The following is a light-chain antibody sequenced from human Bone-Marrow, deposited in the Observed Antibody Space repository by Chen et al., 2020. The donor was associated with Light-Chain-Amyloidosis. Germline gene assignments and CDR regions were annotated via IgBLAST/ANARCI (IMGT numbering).Light chain of an antibody. J-gene: IGLJ3*02. CDR2: DDS. Sequence: SYVLTQPSSVSVAPGQTATIACGGNNIGSTSVHWYQQTPGQAPLLVVYDDSDRPSGIPERLSGSHSGNTAPLTISRGEAGDEADYYCQVWDRSSDRPVFGGGTKLTVL. CDR3: QVWDRSSDRPV. V-gene: IGLV3-21*02. CDR1: NIGSTS.